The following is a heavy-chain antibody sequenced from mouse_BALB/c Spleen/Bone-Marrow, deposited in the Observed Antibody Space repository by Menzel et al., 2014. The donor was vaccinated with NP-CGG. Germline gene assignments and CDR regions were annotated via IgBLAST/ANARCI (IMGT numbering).Heavy chain of an antibody. CDR2: XLPRSGDT. CDR3: ARNCDGYYYAMDX. CDR1: GYTFSSYW. Sequence: VQLVESGAELMKPGASVKISCKATGYTFSSYWIEWVKLRPGHGLEXIGEXLPRSGDTNYNEKXXXXXXFTADTSSXTAYMQFSSLTSEDSADYYCARNCDGYYYAMDXWGQETSVTVSS. V-gene: IGHV1-9*01. J-gene: IGHJ4*01. D-gene: IGHD2-3*01.